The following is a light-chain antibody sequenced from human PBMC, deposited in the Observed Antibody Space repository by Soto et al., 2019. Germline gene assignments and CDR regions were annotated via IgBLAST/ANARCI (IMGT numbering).Light chain of an antibody. CDR2: DAS. CDR3: QQYNASYT. J-gene: IGKJ2*01. Sequence: DIQMTQSPSTLSVSVGDRVTITCRASQSINTWLAWYQKKPGKAPKLLIYDASTLESGVPSRFSGSGSGTEFTLNISIFKPDDTESKHNQQYNASYTFGQGTQMELQ. CDR1: QSINTW. V-gene: IGKV1-5*01.